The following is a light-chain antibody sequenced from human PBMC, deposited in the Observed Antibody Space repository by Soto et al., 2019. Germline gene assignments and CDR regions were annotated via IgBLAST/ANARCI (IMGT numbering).Light chain of an antibody. Sequence: DIQMTQSPSSLSASVGDRVTITCRASHSISGFLNWYQQKPGKAPKLLIFAASTLQTGVPSRFSGSGSGTDFTLTISSLQPEDFATYFCQQSFSTPMYTFGQGTKLEIK. CDR1: HSISGF. CDR3: QQSFSTPMYT. V-gene: IGKV1-39*01. CDR2: AAS. J-gene: IGKJ2*01.